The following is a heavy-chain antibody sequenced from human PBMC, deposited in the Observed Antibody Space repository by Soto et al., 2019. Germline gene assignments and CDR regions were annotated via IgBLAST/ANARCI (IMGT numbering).Heavy chain of an antibody. CDR3: ARDAPGVAPF. V-gene: IGHV4-31*03. CDR1: GGSIIDGQTY. CDR2: INSRGTT. Sequence: QVQLQESGPGLVKPSQTLSLTCTVSGGSIIDGQTYLNWIRRHPEKGLEWMGYINSRGTTNYSPALKSRILISIDTSKNQFSLSLTSVTAADTAVYYCARDAPGVAPFWGQGTLVTVSS. J-gene: IGHJ4*02. D-gene: IGHD2-8*01.